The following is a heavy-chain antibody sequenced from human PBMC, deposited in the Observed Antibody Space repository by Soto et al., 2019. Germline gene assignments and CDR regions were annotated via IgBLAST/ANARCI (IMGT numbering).Heavy chain of an antibody. Sequence: QVQLVESGGGVVQPGRSLRLSCAASGFTFSSYGMHWVRQAPGKGLEWVAGIWYDGSNKYYADSVKGRFTISRDNSKNTLYLQMNSLRAEDTAVYYCARDPGNAPQYYFDYWGQGTLVTVSS. CDR2: IWYDGSNK. CDR3: ARDPGNAPQYYFDY. V-gene: IGHV3-33*01. CDR1: GFTFSSYG. J-gene: IGHJ4*02.